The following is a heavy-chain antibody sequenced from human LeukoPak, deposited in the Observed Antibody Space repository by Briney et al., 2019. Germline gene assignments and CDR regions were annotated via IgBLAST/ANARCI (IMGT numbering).Heavy chain of an antibody. CDR1: GFTLSSYA. D-gene: IGHD6-13*01. J-gene: IGHJ4*02. CDR3: AREHVSSSLLPGY. V-gene: IGHV3-30-3*01. Sequence: GGSLRLSCAASGFTLSSYAMHWVRQAPGKGLEWVAVISYDGSNKYYADSVKGRFTISRDNSKNTLYLQMNSLRAEDTAVYYCAREHVSSSLLPGYWGQETLVTVSS. CDR2: ISYDGSNK.